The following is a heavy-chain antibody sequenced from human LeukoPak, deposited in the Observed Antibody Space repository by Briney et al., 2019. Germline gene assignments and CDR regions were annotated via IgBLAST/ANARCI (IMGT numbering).Heavy chain of an antibody. J-gene: IGHJ6*03. CDR1: GYTFTRYY. V-gene: IGHV1-2*02. CDR2: INPNSGGT. D-gene: IGHD3-3*01. CDR3: ARVDTIFGSTYYMDV. Sequence: ASVKVSCKASGYTFTRYYMHWVRQAPGQGLEWMGWINPNSGGTNYAQKFQGRVTMTRDTSISTAYMELSKLRSDDTAVYYCARVDTIFGSTYYMDVWGKGTTVTVSS.